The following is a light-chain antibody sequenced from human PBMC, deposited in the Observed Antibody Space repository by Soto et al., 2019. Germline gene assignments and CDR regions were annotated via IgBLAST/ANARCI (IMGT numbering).Light chain of an antibody. CDR3: QQYGSSPPLT. J-gene: IGKJ4*01. CDR1: QSVSSTY. V-gene: IGKV3-20*01. CDR2: GAS. Sequence: EIVLTQSPGTLSLSPGERATLSCRSRQSVSSTYLAWYQQKPGQAPRLLIYGASSRATGIPDRFSGSGSGTDFTLTISRLEPEDFAVYYCQQYGSSPPLTFGGGTKV.